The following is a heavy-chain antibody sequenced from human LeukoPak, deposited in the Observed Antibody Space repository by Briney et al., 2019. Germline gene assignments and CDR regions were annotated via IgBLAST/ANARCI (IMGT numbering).Heavy chain of an antibody. CDR1: GGSVSSDSYY. D-gene: IGHD3-3*01. J-gene: IGHJ4*02. V-gene: IGHV3-11*01. Sequence: PSETLSLTCTVSGGSVSSDSYYWSWIRQAPGKGLEWVSYISSSGSTIYYADSVKGRFTISRDNAKNSLYLQMNSLRAEDTAVYYCASSGTDVLRFLEWLPSGDYWGQGTLVTVSS. CDR2: ISSSGSTI. CDR3: ASSGTDVLRFLEWLPSGDY.